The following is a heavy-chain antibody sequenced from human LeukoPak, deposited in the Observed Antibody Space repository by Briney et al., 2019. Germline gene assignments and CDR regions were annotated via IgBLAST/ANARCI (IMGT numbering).Heavy chain of an antibody. V-gene: IGHV4-34*01. CDR1: GGSFSGYY. J-gene: IGHJ4*02. D-gene: IGHD3-22*01. CDR2: INHSGST. Sequence: PSETLSLTCAVYGGSFSGYYWSWIRQPPGKGLEWVWGINHSGSTNYNPSLKSRVTISVDTSKYQFSLKLSSVTAADTAVYYCARGQRITMIVVVRKPFDYWGQGTLVTVSS. CDR3: ARGQRITMIVVVRKPFDY.